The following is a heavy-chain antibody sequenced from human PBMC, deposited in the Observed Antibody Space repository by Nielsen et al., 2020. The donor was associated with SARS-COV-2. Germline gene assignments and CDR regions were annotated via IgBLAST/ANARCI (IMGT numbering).Heavy chain of an antibody. CDR3: TKGAQLGDY. D-gene: IGHD6-13*01. J-gene: IGHJ4*02. V-gene: IGHV3-30*04. Sequence: GESLKISCAASGFSFSSFGLGWVRQAPGKGLDWVTFISYDGSVKYYANSVKGRFTISTDMSKNTLYLQMNSLRPEDTAVYYCTKGAQLGDYWGQGTLVTVSS. CDR1: GFSFSSFG. CDR2: ISYDGSVK.